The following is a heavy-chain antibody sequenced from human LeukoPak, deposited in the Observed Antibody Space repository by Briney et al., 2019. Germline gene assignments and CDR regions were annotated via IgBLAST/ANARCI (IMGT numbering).Heavy chain of an antibody. J-gene: IGHJ5*02. Sequence: SETLSLTCAVYGGSFSGYYWSWIRQPPGKGLEWIGYIYYSGSTNYNPSLKSRVTISVDTSKNQFSLKLSSVTAADTAVYYCARGYGSGRRDWFDPWGQGTLVTVSS. CDR3: ARGYGSGRRDWFDP. CDR1: GGSFSGYY. CDR2: IYYSGST. D-gene: IGHD3-10*01. V-gene: IGHV4-59*01.